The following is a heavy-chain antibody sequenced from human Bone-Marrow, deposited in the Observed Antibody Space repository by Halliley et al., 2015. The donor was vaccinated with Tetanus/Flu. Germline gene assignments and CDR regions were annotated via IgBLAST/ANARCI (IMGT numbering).Heavy chain of an antibody. CDR1: GFPLKTSGMC. V-gene: IGHV2-70*01. CDR2: IDWDDDK. Sequence: LVKPTQTLTLTCTFSGFPLKTSGMCVSWIRQPPGKSLEWLALIDWDDDKYYSTSLKSRLTISGDTSKNQVVLTMTNMDQGDTGTYYCARSVRYHFDYWGQGSLVTVSS. J-gene: IGHJ4*02. D-gene: IGHD1-20*01. CDR3: ARSVRYHFDY.